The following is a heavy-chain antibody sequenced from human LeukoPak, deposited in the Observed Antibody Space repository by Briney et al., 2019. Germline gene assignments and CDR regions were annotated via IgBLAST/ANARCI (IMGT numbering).Heavy chain of an antibody. CDR2: IYPGDSDI. CDR3: AKLPYFSDGSGSNKYLQH. Sequence: GESLKISCKGSGYSFTSYWIGWVRQMPGRGLEWMGIIYPGDSDIRYSPSFEGQVIISVDRSINTAYLQWDSLKASDTAIYYCAKLPYFSDGSGSNKYLQHWGQGTLVIVSS. CDR1: GYSFTSYW. V-gene: IGHV5-51*01. J-gene: IGHJ1*01. D-gene: IGHD3-22*01.